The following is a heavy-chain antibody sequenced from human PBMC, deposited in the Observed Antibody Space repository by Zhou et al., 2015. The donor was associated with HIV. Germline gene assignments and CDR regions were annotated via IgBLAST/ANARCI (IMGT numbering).Heavy chain of an antibody. CDR2: IIPIFAIA. V-gene: IGHV1-69*12. CDR1: GGTFSSYA. J-gene: IGHJ3*02. CDR3: AREEASGSIRGAFDI. D-gene: IGHD6-19*01. Sequence: QVQLVQSGAEVKKPGSSVKVSCKASGGTFSSYALSWVRQAPGQGLEWMGGIIPIFAIANYAQNFQGRVTITADEATNTAYMELSSLRSEDTAVYYCAREEASGSIRGAFDIWGQGTMVTVSS.